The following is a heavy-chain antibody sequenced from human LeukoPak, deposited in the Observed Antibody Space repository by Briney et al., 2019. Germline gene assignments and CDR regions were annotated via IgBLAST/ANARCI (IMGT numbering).Heavy chain of an antibody. V-gene: IGHV1-18*01. D-gene: IGHD3-10*01. J-gene: IGHJ4*02. CDR1: GYTFTSYG. CDR3: ARGTMVQGVIISTPVEDY. Sequence: ASVKVSCKASGYTFTSYGISWVRQAPGQGLEWMGWISAYNGSTNYAQKLQGRVTMTTDTSTSTAYMELRSLRSDDTAVYYCARGTMVQGVIISTPVEDYWGQGTLVTVSS. CDR2: ISAYNGST.